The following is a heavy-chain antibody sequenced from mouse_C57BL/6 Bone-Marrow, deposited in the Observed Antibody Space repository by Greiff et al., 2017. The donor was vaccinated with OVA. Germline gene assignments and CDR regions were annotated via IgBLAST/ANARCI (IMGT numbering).Heavy chain of an antibody. J-gene: IGHJ3*01. CDR1: GFTFSSYA. CDR2: ISDGGSYT. CDR3: ARGTWDVGAWFAY. Sequence: DVQLVESGGGLVKPGGSLKLSCAASGFTFSSYAMSWVRQTPEKRLEWVATISDGGSYTYYPDNVKGRFTISRDNAKNNLYLQMSHLKSEDTAMYYWARGTWDVGAWFAYWGQGTLVTVSA. D-gene: IGHD4-1*01. V-gene: IGHV5-4*01.